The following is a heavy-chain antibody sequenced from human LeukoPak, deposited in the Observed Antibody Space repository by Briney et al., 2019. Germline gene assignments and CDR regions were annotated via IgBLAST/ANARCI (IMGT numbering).Heavy chain of an antibody. CDR2: TNQSGNT. D-gene: IGHD4-17*01. V-gene: IGHV4-34*01. CDR1: GGPFSGYY. J-gene: IGHJ6*02. Sequence: PSETLSLTCVVYGGPFSGYYWSWIRQSPGKGLEWIGETNQSGNTNYNPSLKSRVTISIDTSKNQLSLKVTSVTAGDTAVYYCARARGWTSGDDYYYGMDVWGQGTTGTVSS. CDR3: ARARGWTSGDDYYYGMDV.